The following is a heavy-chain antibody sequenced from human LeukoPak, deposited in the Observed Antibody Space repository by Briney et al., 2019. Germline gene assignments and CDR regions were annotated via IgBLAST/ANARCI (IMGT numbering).Heavy chain of an antibody. J-gene: IGHJ4*02. Sequence: GGSLRLSCAASGFTLSRYAMSWVRQAPGKGLAWVSAISGSGSNTYYADSVKGRFTISRDNSKNTLFLQMNSLRAEDTAVYYCAKEGVWGSSDYWGQGTLVTVSS. V-gene: IGHV3-23*01. CDR3: AKEGVWGSSDY. CDR2: ISGSGSNT. CDR1: GFTLSRYA. D-gene: IGHD3-16*01.